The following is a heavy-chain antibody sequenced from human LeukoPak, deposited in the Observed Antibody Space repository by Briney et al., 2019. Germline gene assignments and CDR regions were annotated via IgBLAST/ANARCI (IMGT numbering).Heavy chain of an antibody. D-gene: IGHD6-13*01. CDR2: IYYSGST. CDR3: AAAADFGYFDY. Sequence: PSESLSLTCTASGGSISSYYWSWLRQPPGEGLEWSGYIYYSGSTNYNPSLKSRFTISVDTSKNQFSLKLSSVTAADTAVYYCAAAADFGYFDYWGQGTLVTVSS. J-gene: IGHJ4*01. V-gene: IGHV4-59*01. CDR1: GGSISSYY.